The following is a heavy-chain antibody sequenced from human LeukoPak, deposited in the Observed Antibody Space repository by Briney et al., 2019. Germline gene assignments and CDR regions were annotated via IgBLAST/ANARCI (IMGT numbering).Heavy chain of an antibody. Sequence: ASVKVSCKASGYTFTGYYMHWVRQAPGQGLEWMGWINPNSGGTNYVQKFQGRVTMTRDTSISTAYMELSRLRSDDTAVYYCARDDRNGYYSQIDYWGQGTLVTVSS. CDR3: ARDDRNGYYSQIDY. J-gene: IGHJ4*02. CDR2: INPNSGGT. CDR1: GYTFTGYY. V-gene: IGHV1-2*02. D-gene: IGHD3-22*01.